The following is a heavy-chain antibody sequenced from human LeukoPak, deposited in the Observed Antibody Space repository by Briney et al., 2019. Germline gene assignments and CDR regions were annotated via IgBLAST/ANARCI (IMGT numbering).Heavy chain of an antibody. V-gene: IGHV3-23*01. Sequence: GGSLRLSCAASGFTFNTHVISWVRQAPGKGLEWVAAVSDTGDLRYSANSVKGRFAISRDNSKNTAFLQMYSLRAEDTALYYCVKGGLRSGYSFEDWGQGTLVSVSS. J-gene: IGHJ4*02. CDR3: VKGGLRSGYSFED. D-gene: IGHD3-9*01. CDR2: VSDTGDLR. CDR1: GFTFNTHV.